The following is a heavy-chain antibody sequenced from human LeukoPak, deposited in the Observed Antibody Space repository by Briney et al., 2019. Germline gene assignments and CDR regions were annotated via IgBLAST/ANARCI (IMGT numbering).Heavy chain of an antibody. CDR2: IYYSGST. D-gene: IGHD2-15*01. CDR3: ARLERESAAY. CDR1: GGSISSSSYY. Sequence: SETLSLTCTVSGGSISSSSYYWGWIRQPPGKGLEWIGSIYYSGSTYYNPSLKSRVTISVDTSKNQFSLKLSSVTAADTAVYYCARLERESAAYWGQGTLVTVSS. V-gene: IGHV4-39*01. J-gene: IGHJ4*02.